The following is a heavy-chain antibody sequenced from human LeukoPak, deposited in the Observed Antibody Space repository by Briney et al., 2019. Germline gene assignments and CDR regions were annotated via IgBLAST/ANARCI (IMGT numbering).Heavy chain of an antibody. D-gene: IGHD1-26*01. CDR3: ARSRAFNSGVFDP. Sequence: SETLSLTCTVSGASVSSASYWTWIRQPPGKGVEWIAHIYNGVNTNYNPSLKSRVTISVDTSKNQFSLRLNSVTAADTAVYYCARSRAFNSGVFDPWGQGSLVTVSS. CDR1: GASVSSASY. CDR2: IYNGVNT. J-gene: IGHJ5*02. V-gene: IGHV4-61*01.